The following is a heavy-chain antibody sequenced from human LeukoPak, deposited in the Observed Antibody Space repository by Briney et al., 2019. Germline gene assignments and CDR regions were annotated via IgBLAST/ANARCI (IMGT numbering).Heavy chain of an antibody. V-gene: IGHV3-7*03. CDR1: GFTFSSYW. CDR3: AKAADTNYFRYGDY. J-gene: IGHJ4*02. CDR2: IKQDGSEK. D-gene: IGHD1-7*01. Sequence: GGSLRLSCAASGFTFSSYWMSWVRQAPGKGLEWVANIKQDGSEKYYVDSVKGRFTISRDNAKNSLYLQMNNLRADDTALYYCAKAADTNYFRYGDYWGQGTLVTVSS.